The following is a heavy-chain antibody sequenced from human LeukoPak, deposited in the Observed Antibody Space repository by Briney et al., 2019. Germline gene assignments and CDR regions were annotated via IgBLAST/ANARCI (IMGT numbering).Heavy chain of an antibody. Sequence: GASVKVSCKASGYIITDYYLHWVRQAPGQGLEWMGRIYPKSGGTNYAQKFQGRVSMTKDTSISIAYMELSRLRSDDTAVYYCAREAYGGNPPDDAFDIWGQGTMVTVSS. CDR3: AREAYGGNPPDDAFDI. CDR2: IYPKSGGT. J-gene: IGHJ3*02. CDR1: GYIITDYY. D-gene: IGHD4-23*01. V-gene: IGHV1-2*06.